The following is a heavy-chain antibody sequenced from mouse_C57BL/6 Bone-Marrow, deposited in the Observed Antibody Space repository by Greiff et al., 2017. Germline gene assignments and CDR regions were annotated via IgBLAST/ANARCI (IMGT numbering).Heavy chain of an antibody. CDR3: ARFLYYAMDY. J-gene: IGHJ4*01. CDR2: IDPSDSYT. V-gene: IGHV1-59*01. CDR1: GYTFTSYW. Sequence: QVQLKQSGAELVRPGTSVKLSCKASGYTFTSYWMHWVKQRPGQGLEWIGVIDPSDSYTNYNQKFKGKATLTVDTSSSTAYLQLSSLTSEDSAVYYCARFLYYAMDYWGQGTSVTVSS.